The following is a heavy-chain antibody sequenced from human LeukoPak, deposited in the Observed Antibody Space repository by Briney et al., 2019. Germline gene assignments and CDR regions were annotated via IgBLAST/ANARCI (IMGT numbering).Heavy chain of an antibody. J-gene: IGHJ4*02. Sequence: SETLSLTCAVYGGSFSGYYWSWIRQPPGKGLEWIGEINHSGSTNYNPSLKSRVTISIDTSENQFSLKLSSVTAADTAVYYCARRSGYSYGWDYWGQGTLVTVSS. CDR3: ARRSGYSYGWDY. D-gene: IGHD5-18*01. CDR2: INHSGST. CDR1: GGSFSGYY. V-gene: IGHV4-34*01.